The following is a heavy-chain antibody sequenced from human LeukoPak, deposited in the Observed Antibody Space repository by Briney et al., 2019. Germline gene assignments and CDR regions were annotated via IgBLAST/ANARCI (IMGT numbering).Heavy chain of an antibody. CDR1: GFTFSNYG. Sequence: GGSLRLSCAASGFTFSNYGVHWVRQAPGKGLEWVAVISYDGGNKYFADSVKGRFTISRDNSKNTLYLQMNSLRPEDTAVYYCARDKRAQGDLDWWGQGTLVTVSS. D-gene: IGHD3-10*01. CDR3: ARDKRAQGDLDW. J-gene: IGHJ4*02. CDR2: ISYDGGNK. V-gene: IGHV3-30*03.